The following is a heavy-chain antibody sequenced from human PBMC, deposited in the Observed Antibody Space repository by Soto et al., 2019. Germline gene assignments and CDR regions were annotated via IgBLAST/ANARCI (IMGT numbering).Heavy chain of an antibody. CDR2: IIPIFGTA. D-gene: IGHD2-21*02. CDR3: ARETGTVVTPEVVGGMDV. Sequence: QVQLVQSGAEVKKPGSSVKVSCKASGGTFSSYAISWVRQAPGQGLEWMGGIIPIFGTANYAQKFQGRVTSTADESTSTAYMELSSLRSEDTAVYYCARETGTVVTPEVVGGMDVWGQGTTVTVSS. V-gene: IGHV1-69*01. CDR1: GGTFSSYA. J-gene: IGHJ6*02.